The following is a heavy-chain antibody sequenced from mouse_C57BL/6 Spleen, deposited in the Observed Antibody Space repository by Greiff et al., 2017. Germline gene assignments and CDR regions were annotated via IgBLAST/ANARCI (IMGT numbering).Heavy chain of an antibody. CDR1: GYSITSGYY. CDR3: ARDSSGYGYYAMDY. D-gene: IGHD3-2*02. J-gene: IGHJ4*01. CDR2: ISYDGSN. Sequence: EVKLVESGPGLVKPSQSLSLTCSVTGYSITSGYYWNWIRQFPGNKLEWMGYISYDGSNNYNPSLKNRISITRDTSKNQFFLKLNSVTTEDTATYYCARDSSGYGYYAMDYWGQGTSVTVSS. V-gene: IGHV3-6*01.